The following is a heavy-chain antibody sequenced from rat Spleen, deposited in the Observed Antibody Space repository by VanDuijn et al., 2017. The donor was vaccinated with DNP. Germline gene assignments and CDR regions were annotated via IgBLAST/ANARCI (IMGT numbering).Heavy chain of an antibody. D-gene: IGHD1-4*01. CDR3: ARHVLPLRVWDY. V-gene: IGHV5-22*01. J-gene: IGHJ2*01. CDR1: GFTFSDYY. Sequence: EVQLVESGGGLVQPGRSLKLSCAASGFTFSDYYMAWVRQAPTKGLEWVAYISYDGGRTYNGDSVKGRFTISRDIAKKTLYLQMNSLRSEETATYYCARHVLPLRVWDYWGQGVMVTVSS. CDR2: ISYDGGRT.